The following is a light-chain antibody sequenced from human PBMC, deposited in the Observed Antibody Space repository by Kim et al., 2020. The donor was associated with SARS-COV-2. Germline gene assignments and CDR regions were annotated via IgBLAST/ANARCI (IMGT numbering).Light chain of an antibody. CDR3: QQTYTSLQIT. J-gene: IGKJ5*01. V-gene: IGKV1-39*01. Sequence: SLGYRVTFTCRASQSFSTHVHWHQQKPGKAPELLIYAASTLHDGVPSRFIGDGSGTYFTLTINGLQPEDFATYYCQQTYTSLQITFGQGTRLEIK. CDR1: QSFSTH. CDR2: AAS.